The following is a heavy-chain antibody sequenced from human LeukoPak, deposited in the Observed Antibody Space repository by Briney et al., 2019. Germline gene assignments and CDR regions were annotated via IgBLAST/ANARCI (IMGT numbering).Heavy chain of an antibody. CDR3: ASTIH. V-gene: IGHV4-38-2*02. Sequence: SETLSLTCTVSGYSISSGYYWGWIRQPPGKGLEWIGSIYHSGSTYYNPSLKSRVTISVDTSKNPFSLKLSSVTAAATAVYYCASTIHWGQGTLVTVSS. CDR1: GYSISSGYY. CDR2: IYHSGST. D-gene: IGHD5-24*01. J-gene: IGHJ4*02.